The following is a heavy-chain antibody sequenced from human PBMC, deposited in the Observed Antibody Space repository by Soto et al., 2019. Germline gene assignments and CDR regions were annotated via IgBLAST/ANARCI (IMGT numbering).Heavy chain of an antibody. V-gene: IGHV3-43*01. Sequence: GGSLRLSCAASGFTFNAYTMHWVRQAPGKGLEWVSLISWDGGITYYGDSVKGRFTVSRDNSDNSLYLQMTSLRSDDTAFYYCAKDSYDILTGQKRYFDSWGQGPLVTVSS. CDR3: AKDSYDILTGQKRYFDS. CDR2: ISWDGGIT. CDR1: GFTFNAYT. J-gene: IGHJ4*02. D-gene: IGHD3-9*01.